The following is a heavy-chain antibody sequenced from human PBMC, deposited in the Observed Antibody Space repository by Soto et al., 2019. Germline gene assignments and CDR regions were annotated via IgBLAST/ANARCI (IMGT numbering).Heavy chain of an antibody. CDR3: ARNEDITQHHYYYGMDV. CDR2: IIPIFGTA. D-gene: IGHD1-20*01. V-gene: IGHV1-69*01. Sequence: QVQLVQSGAEVKKPGSSVKVSCKASGGTFSSYAISWVRQAPGQGLEWMGGIIPIFGTANYAQTFQGRGTIHEDEAQSTAYMELSNLRPEDPAVYYCARNEDITQHHYYYGMDVWGQGTTVTVSS. J-gene: IGHJ6*02. CDR1: GGTFSSYA.